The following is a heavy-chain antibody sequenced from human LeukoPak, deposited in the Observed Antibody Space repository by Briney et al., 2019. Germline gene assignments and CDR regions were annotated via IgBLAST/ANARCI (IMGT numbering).Heavy chain of an antibody. D-gene: IGHD3-22*01. CDR2: ISYTGNT. Sequence: SETLSLTCTVSGGSIISTTYYWGWIRQPPGKGLEWIGTISYTGNTYYNPSLKSRVTISVDTSKNQFSLKLTSVTAADTTVHYCARQDSTGYYDYYFDYWGQGTLVTVSS. J-gene: IGHJ4*02. CDR3: ARQDSTGYYDYYFDY. CDR1: GGSIISTTYY. V-gene: IGHV4-39*01.